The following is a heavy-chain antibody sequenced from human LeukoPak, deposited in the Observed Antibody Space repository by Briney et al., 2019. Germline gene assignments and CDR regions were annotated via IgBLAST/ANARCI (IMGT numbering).Heavy chain of an antibody. D-gene: IGHD1-26*01. CDR1: GFTFSSSC. J-gene: IGHJ4*02. CDR2: ISSSSTYI. V-gene: IGHV3-21*01. Sequence: GGSLRLSCAASGFTFSSSCMKWVRQAPGKGLEWVSSISSSSTYIYYADSVKGRFTISRDNAKNTLYLQMNSLRAEDTAVYYCARDLKLVGATTAYFDYWGQGTLVTVSS. CDR3: ARDLKLVGATTAYFDY.